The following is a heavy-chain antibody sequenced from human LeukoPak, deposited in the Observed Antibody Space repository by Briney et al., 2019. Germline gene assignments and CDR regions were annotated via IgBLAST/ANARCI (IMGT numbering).Heavy chain of an antibody. CDR3: AKSYDFWTAYAVDY. J-gene: IGHJ4*01. CDR2: VSGSGGST. V-gene: IGHV3-23*01. D-gene: IGHD3-3*01. Sequence: PGGSLRLSCAASGFTFSSYAMSWVRQAPGKGLEWVSAVSGSGGSTYYADSVKGRFTISRDNSKNTLYLQMNSLRAEDTAVYYCAKSYDFWTAYAVDYWGPRTLVTVSS. CDR1: GFTFSSYA.